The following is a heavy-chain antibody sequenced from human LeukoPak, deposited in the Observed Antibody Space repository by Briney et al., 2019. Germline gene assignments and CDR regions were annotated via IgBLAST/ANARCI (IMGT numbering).Heavy chain of an antibody. V-gene: IGHV4-30-4*01. CDR3: ARDYYGSGKGFDY. Sequence: SETLSLTCTVSGGSISSGDYYWSWIRQPPGKGLEWIGYIYYSGSTYYNPSLKSRVTISVDTSKNQFPLKLSSVTAADTAVYYCARDYYGSGKGFDYWGQGTLVTVSS. J-gene: IGHJ4*02. CDR2: IYYSGST. D-gene: IGHD3-10*01. CDR1: GGSISSGDYY.